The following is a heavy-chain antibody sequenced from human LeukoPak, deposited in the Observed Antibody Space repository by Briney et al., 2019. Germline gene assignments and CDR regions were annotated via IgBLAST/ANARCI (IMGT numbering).Heavy chain of an antibody. V-gene: IGHV4-34*01. CDR1: GGSFSAYY. D-gene: IGHD3-9*01. J-gene: IGHJ6*04. CDR2: ISHSGST. CDR3: PRELVYPYYDMLTGDYIDYYCGMDV. Sequence: PSETLSLTCAVYGGSFSAYYWSWIRQPPGKGLEWIGEISHSGSTSSNPSLKSRVTISVDTSKNQFSPNLTSVTAADTAVYYCPRELVYPYYDMLTGDYIDYYCGMDVWGKGTTVTVSS.